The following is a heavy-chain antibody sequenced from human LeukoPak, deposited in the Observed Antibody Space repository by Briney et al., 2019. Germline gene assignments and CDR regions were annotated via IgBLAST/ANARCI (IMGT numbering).Heavy chain of an antibody. Sequence: GSLRFSCAASGFTVSSNYMSWVRQAPGKGLEWVSVIYSGGSTYYADSVKGRFTISRDNSKNTLYLQMNSLRAEDTAVYYCARDSLYGDYFDYWGQGTLVTVSS. CDR3: ARDSLYGDYFDY. J-gene: IGHJ4*02. V-gene: IGHV3-53*01. D-gene: IGHD4-17*01. CDR1: GFTVSSNY. CDR2: IYSGGST.